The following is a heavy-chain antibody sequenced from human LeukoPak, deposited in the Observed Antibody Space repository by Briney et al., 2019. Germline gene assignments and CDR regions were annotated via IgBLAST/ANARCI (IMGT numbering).Heavy chain of an antibody. CDR2: INPNSGGT. Sequence: VSVKVSCKASGYTFTGYYMHWVRQAPGQGLEWMGWINPNSGGTNYAQKFQGRVTMTRDTSISTAYMELSRLRSDDTAVYYCARVDHYYYYGMDVWGQGTTVTVSS. J-gene: IGHJ6*02. D-gene: IGHD2-2*03. V-gene: IGHV1-2*02. CDR3: ARVDHYYYYGMDV. CDR1: GYTFTGYY.